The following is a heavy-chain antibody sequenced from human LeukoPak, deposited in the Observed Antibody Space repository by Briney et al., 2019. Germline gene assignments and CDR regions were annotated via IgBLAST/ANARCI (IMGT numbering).Heavy chain of an antibody. CDR1: GFTFDDYA. CDR2: ISWNSGSI. CDR3: AKGEQVFYCDSSGYYSRASYYFDY. V-gene: IGHV3-9*01. J-gene: IGHJ4*02. Sequence: QPGRSLRLSCAASGFTFDDYAMHWVRQAPGKGLEWVSGISWNSGSIGYADSVKGRFTISRDNAKNSLYLQMNSLRAEDTALYYCAKGEQVFYCDSSGYYSRASYYFDYWGQGTLVTVSS. D-gene: IGHD3-22*01.